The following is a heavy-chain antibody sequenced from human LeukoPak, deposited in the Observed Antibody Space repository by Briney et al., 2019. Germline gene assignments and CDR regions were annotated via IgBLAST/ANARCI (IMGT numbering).Heavy chain of an antibody. D-gene: IGHD2-15*01. CDR2: ISYDGSNK. CDR1: GFTFSSYG. CDR3: AKVSAVVVVAAPSYGMDV. J-gene: IGHJ6*04. Sequence: GGSLRLSCAASGFTFSSYGMHWVRQAPGKGLEWVAVISYDGSNKYYADSVKGRFTISRDNSKNTLYLQMNSLRAEDTAVYYCAKVSAVVVVAAPSYGMDVWGKGTTATVSS. V-gene: IGHV3-30*18.